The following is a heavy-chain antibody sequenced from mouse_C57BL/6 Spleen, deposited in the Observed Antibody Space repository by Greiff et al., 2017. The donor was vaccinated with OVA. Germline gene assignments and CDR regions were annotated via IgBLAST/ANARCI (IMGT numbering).Heavy chain of an antibody. CDR2: IDPENGDT. V-gene: IGHV14-4*01. CDR3: TTGGSSSYAMDY. CDR1: GFNIKDDY. D-gene: IGHD1-1*01. J-gene: IGHJ4*01. Sequence: VHVKQSGAELVRPGASVKLSCTASGFNIKDDYMHWVKQRPEQGLEWIGWIDPENGDTEYASKFQGKATITADTSSNTAYLQLSSLTSEDTAVYYCTTGGSSSYAMDYWGQGTSVTVSS.